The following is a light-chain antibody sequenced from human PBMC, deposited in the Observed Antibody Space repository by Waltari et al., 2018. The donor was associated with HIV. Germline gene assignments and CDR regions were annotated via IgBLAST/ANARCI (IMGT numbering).Light chain of an antibody. J-gene: IGKJ4*01. CDR1: ESVSSS. Sequence: DIQMTQSPSSLSASVGDRVTITCRASESVSSSLAWYQQKPGKAPNLLIYRASTFESGVPSRFSDSGSGTEFTLTISSLQPDDFATYYCQQYISYPFTFGGGTKVEIK. V-gene: IGKV1-5*03. CDR3: QQYISYPFT. CDR2: RAS.